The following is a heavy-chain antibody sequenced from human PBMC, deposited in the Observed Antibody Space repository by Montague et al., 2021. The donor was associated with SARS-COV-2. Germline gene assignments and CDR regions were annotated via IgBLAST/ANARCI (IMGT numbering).Heavy chain of an antibody. J-gene: IGHJ4*02. CDR2: INHRGTS. CDR1: GGSFSDYF. CDR3: VRGRQHFIMIVVVMTGGEYYFDY. D-gene: IGHD3-22*01. Sequence: SETLSLTCAVYGGSFSDYFWTWIRQPPGKGLEWIGEINHRGTSNYNPSLNSRVSISVDTYKNQFSLYLGSVTAADTAVYYCVRGRQHFIMIVVVMTGGEYYFDYWGQGTLVTVSS. V-gene: IGHV4-34*01.